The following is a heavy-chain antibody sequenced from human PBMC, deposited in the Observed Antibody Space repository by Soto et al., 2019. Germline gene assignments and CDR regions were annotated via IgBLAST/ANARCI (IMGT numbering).Heavy chain of an antibody. V-gene: IGHV3-30*18. CDR3: AKATTPLSYYCGMDV. Sequence: GGSLRLSCAASGFTFSSYGMHWVRQAPGKGLEWVAVISYDGSNKYYADSVKGRFTISRDNSKNTLYLQMNSLRAEDTAVYYCAKATTPLSYYCGMDVWGQGTTVTAP. J-gene: IGHJ6*02. D-gene: IGHD1-7*01. CDR2: ISYDGSNK. CDR1: GFTFSSYG.